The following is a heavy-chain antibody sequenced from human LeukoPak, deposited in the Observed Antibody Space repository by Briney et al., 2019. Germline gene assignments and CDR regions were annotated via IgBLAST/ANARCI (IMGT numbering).Heavy chain of an antibody. Sequence: GGSLRLSCAASGFTFSSYSMNWVRQAPGKGLEWVSYISSNSSTIYYADSVKGRFTISRDNAKNSLYLQMNSLRAEDTAVYHCARDDYVAPEDYWGQGTLDSVSS. CDR3: ARDDYVAPEDY. D-gene: IGHD4-17*01. CDR2: ISSNSSTI. J-gene: IGHJ4*02. CDR1: GFTFSSYS. V-gene: IGHV3-48*01.